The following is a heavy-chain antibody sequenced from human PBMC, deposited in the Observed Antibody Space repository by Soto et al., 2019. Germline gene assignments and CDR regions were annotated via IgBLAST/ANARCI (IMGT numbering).Heavy chain of an antibody. CDR3: AKDLVSQRSYGYFDY. Sequence: GGSLRLSCAASGFTFSSYGMHWVRQAPGKGLEWVAVISYDGSNKYYADSVKGRFTISRDNSKNTLYLQMNSLRAEGTAVYYCAKDLVSQRSYGYFDYWGQGTLVTVSS. CDR2: ISYDGSNK. D-gene: IGHD5-18*01. CDR1: GFTFSSYG. V-gene: IGHV3-30*18. J-gene: IGHJ4*02.